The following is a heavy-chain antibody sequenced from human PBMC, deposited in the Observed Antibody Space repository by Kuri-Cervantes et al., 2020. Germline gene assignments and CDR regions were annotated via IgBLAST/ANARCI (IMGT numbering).Heavy chain of an antibody. CDR2: MSPNSGNT. V-gene: IGHV1-8*01. Sequence: ASVKVSCKASGYTFTSYDINWVRQATGQGLEWMGWMSPNSGNTGYAQKFQGRVTMTRNTSISTAYMELSSQRSEDTAVYYCARGPRYFDWLLPQYYYYYGMDVWGQGTTVTVSS. D-gene: IGHD3-9*01. J-gene: IGHJ6*02. CDR3: ARGPRYFDWLLPQYYYYYGMDV. CDR1: GYTFTSYD.